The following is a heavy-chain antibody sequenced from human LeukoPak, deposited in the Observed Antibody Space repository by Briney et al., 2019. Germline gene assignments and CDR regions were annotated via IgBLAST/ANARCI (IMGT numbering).Heavy chain of an antibody. V-gene: IGHV4-30-2*01. CDR3: ARINDFWSGPTLDV. CDR2: IYHSGSGST. Sequence: SETLSLTCTVSGGSISSGGRSWSWIRQPPGRGLEWIGYIYHSGSGSTYYNPSLKSRVTISIDKSKNQFSLKLNSVTAADTAVYYCARINDFWSGPTLDVWGQGTTVTVSS. D-gene: IGHD3-3*01. CDR1: GGSISSGGRS. J-gene: IGHJ6*02.